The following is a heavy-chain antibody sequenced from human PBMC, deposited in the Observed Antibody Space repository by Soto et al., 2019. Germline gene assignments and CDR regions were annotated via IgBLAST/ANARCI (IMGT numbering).Heavy chain of an antibody. CDR2: IYYSGIT. CDR1: GASISSGDYY. V-gene: IGHV4-30-4*01. D-gene: IGHD3-22*01. Sequence: PSETLSLTCTVSGASISSGDYYWTWIRQPPGKGLEWIGSIYYSGITYYNPSLKSRVTISVDPSNNQFSLKLSSVTAADTAVYYCARASYDSSTYYLDYWGQGTLVTVSS. CDR3: ARASYDSSTYYLDY. J-gene: IGHJ4*02.